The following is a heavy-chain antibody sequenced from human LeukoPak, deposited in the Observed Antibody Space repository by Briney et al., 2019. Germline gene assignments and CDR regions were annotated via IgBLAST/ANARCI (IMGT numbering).Heavy chain of an antibody. J-gene: IGHJ3*02. V-gene: IGHV3-7*01. CDR2: IKQDGSEK. D-gene: IGHD6-25*01. CDR1: GFSFRSYW. Sequence: GGSLRLSCAASGFSFRSYWMSWVRQAPGKGLEWVANIKQDGSEKYYVDSVKGRFTISRDNVKNSLYLQMNSLRAEDTGVFYCARDALISAKTHDAFDIWGQGTVVTVSS. CDR3: ARDALISAKTHDAFDI.